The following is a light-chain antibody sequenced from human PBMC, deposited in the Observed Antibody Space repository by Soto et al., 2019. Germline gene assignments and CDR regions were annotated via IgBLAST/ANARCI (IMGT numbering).Light chain of an antibody. CDR3: LLSTSSDRL. CDR2: DTS. Sequence: QAVVTQEPSLTVSPGGTVTLTCGSSTGAVTSGHYPYWFQQKPGQAPRTLIYDTSNKHSWTPGRFSGSLLGGKAALTLSGAQPEEEADYYCLLSTSSDRLFGGGTTLTVL. J-gene: IGLJ3*02. V-gene: IGLV7-46*01. CDR1: TGAVTSGHY.